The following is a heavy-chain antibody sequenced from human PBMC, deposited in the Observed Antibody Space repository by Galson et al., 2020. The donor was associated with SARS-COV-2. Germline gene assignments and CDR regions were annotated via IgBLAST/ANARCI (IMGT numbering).Heavy chain of an antibody. J-gene: IGHJ4*02. D-gene: IGHD6-13*01. CDR1: GFTFSSHG. CDR2: ISYDGSNK. CDR3: AKGGSSWTYLDY. V-gene: IGHV3-30*18. Sequence: GGSLRLSCATSGFTFSSHGMHWVRQAPGKGLEWVEVISYDGSNKYYADSVKGRFTISRDNSKNTVSLQMNSLRGEDTAVYHCAKGGSSWTYLDYWGQGTLVTVSS.